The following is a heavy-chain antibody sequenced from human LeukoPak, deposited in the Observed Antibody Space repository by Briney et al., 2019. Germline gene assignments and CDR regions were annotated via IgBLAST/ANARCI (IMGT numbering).Heavy chain of an antibody. CDR1: GFTFNNYG. J-gene: IGHJ4*02. CDR3: AQIRPGSYSEY. V-gene: IGHV3-23*01. Sequence: GGSLRLSCAASGFTFNNYGMSWVRQAPGKGLEWGSSISDNGGKTYYADSVKGRFTISRDNYKNTLYLQMNSLRAEDTAFYYCAQIRPGSYSEYWGQGTLVTVSS. D-gene: IGHD1-26*01. CDR2: ISDNGGKT.